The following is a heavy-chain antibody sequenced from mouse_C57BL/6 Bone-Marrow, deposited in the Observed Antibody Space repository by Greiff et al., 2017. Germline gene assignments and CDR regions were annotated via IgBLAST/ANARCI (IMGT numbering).Heavy chain of an antibody. CDR3: AMDTTVVALYYLDY. V-gene: IGHV1-80*01. D-gene: IGHD1-1*01. CDR1: GYAFSSYW. Sequence: VQLQQSGAELVKPGASVKISCKASGYAFSSYWMNWVKQRPGKGLEWIGQIYPGDGDTTYNGKFKGKDTLTAANSSTQAYMQISSLTSEGSAVYFCAMDTTVVALYYLDYWGQGTTLTVSS. CDR2: IYPGDGDT. J-gene: IGHJ2*01.